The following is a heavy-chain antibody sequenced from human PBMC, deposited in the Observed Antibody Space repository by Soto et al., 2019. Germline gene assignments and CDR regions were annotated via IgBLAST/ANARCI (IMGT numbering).Heavy chain of an antibody. J-gene: IGHJ4*02. CDR1: GYTFTSYG. Sequence: ASVKVSCKASGYTFTSYGISWVRQAPGQGLEWMGGISAYNGNTNYAQKLQGRVTITADKSTSTAYMELSSLRSEDTAVYYCARAEGSGSYYTAQAYWGQGTLVTVSS. D-gene: IGHD3-10*01. CDR2: ISAYNGNT. CDR3: ARAEGSGSYYTAQAY. V-gene: IGHV1-18*01.